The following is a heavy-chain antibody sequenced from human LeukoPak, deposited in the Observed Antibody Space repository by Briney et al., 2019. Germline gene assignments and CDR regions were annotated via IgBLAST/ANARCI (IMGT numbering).Heavy chain of an antibody. CDR3: ARDRADILTGYYSRYFDY. D-gene: IGHD3-9*01. CDR2: FSSSSSTI. V-gene: IGHV3-48*04. Sequence: GGSLRLSCAASGFTFSSYSMTWVRQAPGKGLEWVSHFSSSSSTIYYADSVKGRFTISRDNAKNSLYLQMNSLRAEDTAVYYCARDRADILTGYYSRYFDYWGQGTLVTVSS. J-gene: IGHJ4*02. CDR1: GFTFSSYS.